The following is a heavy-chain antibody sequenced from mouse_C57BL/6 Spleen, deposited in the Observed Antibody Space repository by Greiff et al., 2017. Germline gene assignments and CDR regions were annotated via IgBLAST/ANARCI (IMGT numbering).Heavy chain of an antibody. CDR1: GFTFSNYW. J-gene: IGHJ3*01. CDR2: IRLKSDNYAT. D-gene: IGHD4-1*01. CDR3: TGLTPWFAY. V-gene: IGHV6-3*01. Sequence: EVKLVESGGGLVQPGGSMKLSCVASGFTFSNYWMNWVRQSPEKGLEWVAQIRLKSDNYATHYAESVKGRFTISRDDYKSSVYLQMNNLRAEDTGIYYCTGLTPWFAYWGQGTLVTVSA.